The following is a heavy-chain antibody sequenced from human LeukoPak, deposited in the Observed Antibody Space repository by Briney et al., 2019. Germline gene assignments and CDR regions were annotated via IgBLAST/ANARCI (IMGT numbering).Heavy chain of an antibody. Sequence: GASVKVSCKASGYTFTGYYMHWVRQAPGQGLEWMGWINPNSGGTNYAQKFQGRVTMTRDTSISTAYMELSRLRSDDTAVYYCAREGGGDTAIVDAFDIWGQGTMVTVSS. J-gene: IGHJ3*02. CDR3: AREGGGDTAIVDAFDI. CDR1: GYTFTGYY. V-gene: IGHV1-2*02. CDR2: INPNSGGT. D-gene: IGHD5-18*01.